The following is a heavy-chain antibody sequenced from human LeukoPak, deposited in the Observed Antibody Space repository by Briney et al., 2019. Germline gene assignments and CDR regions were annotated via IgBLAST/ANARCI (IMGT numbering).Heavy chain of an antibody. CDR3: ARGWARYSSSWYSRYYGMDV. V-gene: IGHV1-69*13. Sequence: SVKVSCKASGGTFKSYAISWVRQAPGQGLEWMGGIIPIFGTANYAQKFQGRVTITADESTSTAYMELSSLRSEDTAVYYCARGWARYSSSWYSRYYGMDVWGQGTTVTVSS. CDR1: GGTFKSYA. J-gene: IGHJ6*02. D-gene: IGHD6-13*01. CDR2: IIPIFGTA.